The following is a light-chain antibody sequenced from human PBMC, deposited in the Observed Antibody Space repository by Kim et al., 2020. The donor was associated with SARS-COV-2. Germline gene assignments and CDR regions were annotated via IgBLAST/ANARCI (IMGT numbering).Light chain of an antibody. J-gene: IGLJ3*02. CDR3: QVWDSSSDHPV. V-gene: IGLV3-21*04. CDR2: YDS. Sequence: APGRTARITCGGKNIGSKRVNWYQQKPGQAPVLVIYYDSDRPSGIPERFSGSNSGNTATLTISRVEAGDEADYYCQVWDSSSDHPVFGGGTQLTVL. CDR1: NIGSKR.